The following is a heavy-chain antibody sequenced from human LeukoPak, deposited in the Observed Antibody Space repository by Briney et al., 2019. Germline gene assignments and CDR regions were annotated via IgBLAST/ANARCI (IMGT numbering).Heavy chain of an antibody. CDR3: ARHSWNYNGMDV. J-gene: IGHJ6*02. CDR1: GGSISSSSYY. V-gene: IGHV4-39*01. D-gene: IGHD2-15*01. CDR2: IYYSGST. Sequence: PSQTLSLTCTVSGGSISSSSYYWGWIRQPPGKGLEWIGSIYYSGSTYYNPSLKSRVTISVDTSKNQFSLKLSSVTAADTAVYYCARHSWNYNGMDVWGQGTTVTVSS.